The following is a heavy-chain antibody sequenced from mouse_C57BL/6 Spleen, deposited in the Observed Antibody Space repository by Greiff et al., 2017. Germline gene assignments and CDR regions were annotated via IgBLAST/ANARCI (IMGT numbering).Heavy chain of an antibody. V-gene: IGHV5-17*01. CDR3: ARETGYYDAMDY. Sequence: EVQRVESGGGLVKPGGSLKLSCAASGFTFSDYGMHWVRQAPEKGLAWVASISSGSSTIYSADTVQGRFTISRDNAKNTLFLQMISQRSEDTAMYYCARETGYYDAMDYWGQGTSVTVSS. J-gene: IGHJ4*01. D-gene: IGHD2-2*01. CDR2: ISSGSSTI. CDR1: GFTFSDYG.